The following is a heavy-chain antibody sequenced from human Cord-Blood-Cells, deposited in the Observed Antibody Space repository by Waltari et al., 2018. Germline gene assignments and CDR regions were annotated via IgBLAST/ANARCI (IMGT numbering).Heavy chain of an antibody. CDR1: GGTFSSYA. D-gene: IGHD2-2*01. CDR3: ASRYCSSTSCPDAFDI. J-gene: IGHJ3*02. Sequence: QVQLVQSGAEVKKPGSSVKVSCKASGGTFSSYAISWVRQAPGQGLEWMGGISPIFGTANYAQKFQGRVTITADKSTSTAYMELSSLRSEDTAVYYCASRYCSSTSCPDAFDIWGQGTMVTVSS. V-gene: IGHV1-69*06. CDR2: ISPIFGTA.